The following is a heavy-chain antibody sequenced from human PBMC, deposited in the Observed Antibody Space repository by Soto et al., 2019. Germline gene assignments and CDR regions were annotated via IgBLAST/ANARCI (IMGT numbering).Heavy chain of an antibody. CDR1: GGSISSGYYY. CDR3: ARGPAGDKVDY. D-gene: IGHD7-27*01. CDR2: IYDSGST. Sequence: QVQLQESGPGLVEPSQTLSLTCTVSGGSISSGYYYWSWIRQPPGKGLEWMGHIYDSGSTYSNPSVKXRXXXAXHTAKNQFSLKLTSVTDADTAVYYCARGPAGDKVDYWGQGTLVTVSS. V-gene: IGHV4-30-4*01. J-gene: IGHJ4*02.